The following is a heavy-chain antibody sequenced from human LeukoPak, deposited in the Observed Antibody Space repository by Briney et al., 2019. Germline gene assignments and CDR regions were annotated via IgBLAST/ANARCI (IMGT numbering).Heavy chain of an antibody. CDR3: ARGPAPEGNSNYYYYYMDV. V-gene: IGHV4-34*01. J-gene: IGHJ6*03. CDR1: GGSFSGYY. D-gene: IGHD1/OR15-1a*01. Sequence: PSETLSLTCAVYGGSFSGYYWSWLRQPPGKGLEWIGEINHSGSTNYNPSLKSRVTISVDTSKNQFSLKLSSVTAADTAVYYCARGPAPEGNSNYYYYYMDVWGKGTTVTVSS. CDR2: INHSGST.